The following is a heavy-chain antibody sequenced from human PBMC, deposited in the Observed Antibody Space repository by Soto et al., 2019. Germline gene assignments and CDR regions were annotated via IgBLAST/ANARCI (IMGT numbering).Heavy chain of an antibody. D-gene: IGHD2-2*01. J-gene: IGHJ4*02. V-gene: IGHV3-30-3*01. Sequence: QVQLVESGGGVVQPGRSLRLSCAASGFTFSSYAMHWVRQAPGKGLEWVAVISYDGSNKYYADSVKGRFTISRDNSKNTLYLQMNSLRAEDTAVYYGARGGDLISTSCSYWGQGTLVTVSS. CDR3: ARGGDLISTSCSY. CDR2: ISYDGSNK. CDR1: GFTFSSYA.